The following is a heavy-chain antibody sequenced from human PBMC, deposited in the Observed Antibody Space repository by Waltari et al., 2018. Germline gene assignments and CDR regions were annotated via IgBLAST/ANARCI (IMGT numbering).Heavy chain of an antibody. J-gene: IGHJ4*02. CDR3: ARGRDEYNPQPFDY. Sequence: QVQLVESGGGLVEPGGSLRLSCAGSGFSFNDHYMSWVRQAPGKGLEGVSFMSPSRTYTNSADSVKGRFTISRDNARNSLFLQMNSLRPEDTAVYYCARGRDEYNPQPFDYWGQGTLVTVSS. CDR2: MSPSRTYT. D-gene: IGHD1-1*01. V-gene: IGHV3-11*06. CDR1: GFSFNDHY.